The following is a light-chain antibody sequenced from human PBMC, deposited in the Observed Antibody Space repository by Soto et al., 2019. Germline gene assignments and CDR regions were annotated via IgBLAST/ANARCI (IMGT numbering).Light chain of an antibody. V-gene: IGKV1-39*01. CDR2: AAS. CDR3: QQGKSFPIT. CDR1: QSISSY. Sequence: DIQMTQSPSSLSASVGDRVTITCRASQSISSYLNWYQQKPGKAPKLLIYAASSLQSGVPSRFSGSGSGTDFTLTISNLQPEDFATYYCQQGKSFPITFGQGTRLEI. J-gene: IGKJ5*01.